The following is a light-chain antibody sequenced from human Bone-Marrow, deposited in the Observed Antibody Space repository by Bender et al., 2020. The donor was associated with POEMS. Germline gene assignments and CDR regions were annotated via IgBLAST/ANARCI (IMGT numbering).Light chain of an antibody. CDR1: SSDVGGYNY. CDR3: CSYAGSTSIWV. CDR2: DVV. Sequence: QSALTQPRSVSGSPGQSVTISCTGGSSDVGGYNYVSWYQQYPGKAPKLMIYDVVKRPSGVPDRFSGSKSGNTASLTISGLQAEDEAEYYCCSYAGSTSIWVFGGGTEVTVL. J-gene: IGLJ3*02. V-gene: IGLV2-11*01.